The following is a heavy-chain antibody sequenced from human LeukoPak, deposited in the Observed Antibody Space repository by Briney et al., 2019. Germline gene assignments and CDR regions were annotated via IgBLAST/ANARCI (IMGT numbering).Heavy chain of an antibody. V-gene: IGHV3-21*01. CDR2: ISSSSSYI. D-gene: IGHD3-22*01. CDR1: GFTFSSYS. CDR3: ARAYGSSGYVI. Sequence: KPGGPLRLSCAASGFTFSSYSMTWVPQAPGKGLEWVSSISSSSSYIYYADSVKGRFTISRDNAKNSLYLQMNSLRAEDTAVYYCARAYGSSGYVIWGQGTLVTVSS. J-gene: IGHJ4*02.